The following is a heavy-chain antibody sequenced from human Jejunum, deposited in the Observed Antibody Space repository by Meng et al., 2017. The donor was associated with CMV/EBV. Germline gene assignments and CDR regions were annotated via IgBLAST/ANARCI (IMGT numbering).Heavy chain of an antibody. J-gene: IGHJ4*02. CDR3: SFWRDHQFLKN. CDR1: GLMVGDYA. CDR2: IRSKAHGGAT. Sequence: SGLMVGDYAMSWVRQAPGKGLEWLSSIRSKAHGGATEYATSVEARMTISRDDFKSIAYLQINSLQAEDTAMYYCSFWRDHQFLKNWGQGVLVTVSS. V-gene: IGHV3-49*04. D-gene: IGHD3-3*01.